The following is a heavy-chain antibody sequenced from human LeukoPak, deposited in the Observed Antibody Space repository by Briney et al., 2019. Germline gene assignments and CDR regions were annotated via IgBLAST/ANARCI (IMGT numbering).Heavy chain of an antibody. V-gene: IGHV3-30-3*01. J-gene: IGHJ5*02. D-gene: IGHD3-10*01. CDR2: ISLDGSTE. CDR3: MRDYMGWFDP. Sequence: GGSLRLSCVASGLSLSNFQMYWVRLAPGKGLEWVSIISLDGSTEFYADSVKGRFTISRDTASNTMHLEMNNLRIEDTAVYYCMRDYMGWFDPWGQGSLVTVSS. CDR1: GLSLSNFQ.